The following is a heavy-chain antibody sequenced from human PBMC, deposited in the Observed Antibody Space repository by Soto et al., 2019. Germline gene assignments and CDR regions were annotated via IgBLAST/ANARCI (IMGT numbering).Heavy chain of an antibody. CDR3: ARESEDLTSNFDY. J-gene: IGHJ4*02. CDR1: GLTFTRYS. Sequence: SLRLSSAASGLTFTRYSMNWVRQAPGKGLEWVSSISSTTNYIYYGDSMKGRFTISRDNAKNSLYLEMNSLRAEDTAVYYCARESEDLTSNFDYWGQGTLVTVSS. CDR2: ISSTTNYI. V-gene: IGHV3-21*06.